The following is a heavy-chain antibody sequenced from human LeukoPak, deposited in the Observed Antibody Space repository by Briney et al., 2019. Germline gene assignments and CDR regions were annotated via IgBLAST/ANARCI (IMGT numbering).Heavy chain of an antibody. J-gene: IGHJ4*02. D-gene: IGHD2-2*01. CDR1: GFSLTTHGAC. Sequence: SGPALVQPTPPLTLTCTFSGFSLTTHGACVSWIRQPPVKALEWLARIDWDGDTFYSSSLKDRLTVSKDTSKNRVVLRMTNMDPVDTATYYCARILGFCQSASCYTDFDFWGQGALVTVSS. V-gene: IGHV2-70*17. CDR2: IDWDGDT. CDR3: ARILGFCQSASCYTDFDF.